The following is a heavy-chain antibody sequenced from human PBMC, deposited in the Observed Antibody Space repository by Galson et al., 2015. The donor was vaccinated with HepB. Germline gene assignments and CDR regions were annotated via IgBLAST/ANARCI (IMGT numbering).Heavy chain of an antibody. V-gene: IGHV3-15*01. D-gene: IGHD6-19*01. CDR2: IKSKTDNDTT. CDR1: GFTFSDAW. Sequence: SLRLSCAASGFTFSDAWMYWVRQAPGKGLEWVGRIKSKTDNDTTGHAAPVEGRFTISRDDSKNTLYLQMNGLKTEDTAVYYCTTLQWTWGQGTLVTVSS. J-gene: IGHJ5*02. CDR3: TTLQWT.